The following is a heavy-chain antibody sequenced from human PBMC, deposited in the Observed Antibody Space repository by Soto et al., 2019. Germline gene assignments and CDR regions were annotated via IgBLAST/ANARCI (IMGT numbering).Heavy chain of an antibody. Sequence: QITLKESGPTLVKPTQTLTLTCTFSGFSLSTSGVGVGWIRQPPGKALEWLALIYWDDDKRYSPSLKSRLTIXKXISKNQVVLTMTNMDPVDTATYYCAHRHRIAAVWYYWGQGTLVTVSS. J-gene: IGHJ4*02. CDR1: GFSLSTSGVG. CDR2: IYWDDDK. D-gene: IGHD6-6*01. CDR3: AHRHRIAAVWYY. V-gene: IGHV2-5*02.